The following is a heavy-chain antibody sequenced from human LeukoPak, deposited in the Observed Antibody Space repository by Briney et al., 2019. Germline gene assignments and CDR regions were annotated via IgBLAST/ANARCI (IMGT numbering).Heavy chain of an antibody. CDR2: IRPDESDK. Sequence: GGSLRLSRAVSGFIFSTYGMHWVRQAPGKGLEWVAYIRPDESDKYYAGSVKGRFTISRDNSKNTLYLQMNSLRAEDTAVYYCGKHDSGCKYWGQGTLVTVSS. V-gene: IGHV3-30*02. J-gene: IGHJ4*02. CDR1: GFIFSTYG. D-gene: IGHD2-15*01. CDR3: GKHDSGCKY.